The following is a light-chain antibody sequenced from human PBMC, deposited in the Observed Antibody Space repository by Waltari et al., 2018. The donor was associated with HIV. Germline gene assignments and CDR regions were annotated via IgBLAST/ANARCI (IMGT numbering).Light chain of an antibody. CDR1: SRDFGRYTL. J-gene: IGLJ1*01. CDR2: EVT. V-gene: IGLV2-23*02. Sequence: QSALTQPASVSGSPGQSITLSCPGTSRDFGRYTLVSWYQHHPGKAPKLMIYEVTTRPSGVSNRFSGSKSGNTASLTISGLQAEDEADYYCCSYAGSVYVFGTGTKVTVL. CDR3: CSYAGSVYV.